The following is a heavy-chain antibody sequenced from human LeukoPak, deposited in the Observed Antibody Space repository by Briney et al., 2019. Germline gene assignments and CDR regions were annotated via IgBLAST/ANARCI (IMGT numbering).Heavy chain of an antibody. CDR2: IYYSGST. D-gene: IGHD3-22*01. CDR1: GGSISSYY. J-gene: IGHJ4*02. V-gene: IGHV4-39*01. Sequence: PSETLSLTCTVSGGSISSYYWSWIRQPPGKGLEWIGSIYYSGSTYYNPSLKSRVTISVDTSKNQFSLKLSSVTAADTAAYYCARYHDYDSSGYSLIDYWGQGTLVTVSS. CDR3: ARYHDYDSSGYSLIDY.